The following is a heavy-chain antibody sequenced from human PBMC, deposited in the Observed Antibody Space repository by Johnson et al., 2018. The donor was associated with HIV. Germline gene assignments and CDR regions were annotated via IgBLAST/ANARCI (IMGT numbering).Heavy chain of an antibody. CDR1: GFTFSSNY. CDR2: INGDGSGI. CDR3: TSFWATGAFDI. J-gene: IGHJ3*02. D-gene: IGHD3-10*01. Sequence: VQLVESGGGVVQPGRSLRLSCAASGFTFSSNYMSWVRQAPGKGLEWVSRINGDGSGITYADSVKGRFTISRDNAKNTLYLQMNSLRAEDTAVFYCTSFWATGAFDIWGQGTMVTVSS. V-gene: IGHV3-74*02.